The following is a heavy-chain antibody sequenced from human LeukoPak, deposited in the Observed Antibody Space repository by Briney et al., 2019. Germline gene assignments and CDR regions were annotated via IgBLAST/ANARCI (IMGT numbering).Heavy chain of an antibody. CDR3: ARDDGSGSYSPSEFDY. Sequence: PGGSLGLSCAASGFSFSDYEMNWVRQAPGKGLEWVSYISSSGSTIYYADSVKGRFTISRDNAKNSLYLQMNSLRAEDTAVYYCARDDGSGSYSPSEFDYWGQGTLVTVSS. V-gene: IGHV3-48*03. D-gene: IGHD3-10*01. CDR2: ISSSGSTI. J-gene: IGHJ4*02. CDR1: GFSFSDYE.